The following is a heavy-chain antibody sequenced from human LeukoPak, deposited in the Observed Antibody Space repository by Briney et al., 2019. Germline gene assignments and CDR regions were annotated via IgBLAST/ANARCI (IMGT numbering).Heavy chain of an antibody. J-gene: IGHJ4*02. V-gene: IGHV4-34*01. Sequence: PSETLSLTCAVYSGSFSGYYWSWIRQPPGKGLEWIGEINHSGSTNYNPSLKSRVIISVDTSKNQFSLKLSSVTAADTAVYYCARVRGVPTYFDYWGQGTLVTVSS. D-gene: IGHD3-10*01. CDR2: INHSGST. CDR1: SGSFSGYY. CDR3: ARVRGVPTYFDY.